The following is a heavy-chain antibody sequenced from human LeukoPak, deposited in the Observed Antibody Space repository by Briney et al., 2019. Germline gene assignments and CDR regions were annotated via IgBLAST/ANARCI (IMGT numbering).Heavy chain of an antibody. J-gene: IGHJ4*02. V-gene: IGHV3-66*01. CDR2: IYSGGST. D-gene: IGHD3-22*01. Sequence: GGSLRLSCAASGFTVSSTYMSWVRQAPGKGLEWVSVIYSGGSTFYADSVKGRFTISRDNSKNTLYLQMNSLRAEDTAVYYCARKHYYDSSGFFPPMDYWGQGTLVTVSS. CDR3: ARKHYYDSSGFFPPMDY. CDR1: GFTVSSTY.